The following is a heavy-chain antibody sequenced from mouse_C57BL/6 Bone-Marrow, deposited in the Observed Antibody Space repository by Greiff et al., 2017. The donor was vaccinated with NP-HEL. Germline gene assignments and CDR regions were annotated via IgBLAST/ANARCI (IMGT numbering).Heavy chain of an antibody. CDR1: GYSFTSYY. D-gene: IGHD1-1*01. V-gene: IGHV1-66*01. Sequence: QVQLKESGPELVKPGASVKISCKASGYSFTSYYIHWVKQRPGQGLEWIGWIYPGSGNTKYNEKFKGKATLTADTSSSTAYMQLSSLTSEDSAVYYCAREGTTTVVATDYWGQGTTLTVSS. CDR2: IYPGSGNT. CDR3: AREGTTTVVATDY. J-gene: IGHJ2*01.